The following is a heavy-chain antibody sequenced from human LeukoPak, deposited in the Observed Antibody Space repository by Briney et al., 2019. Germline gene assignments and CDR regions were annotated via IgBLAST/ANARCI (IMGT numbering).Heavy chain of an antibody. J-gene: IGHJ4*02. V-gene: IGHV3-49*04. CDR3: AQGPGYSSSWYPFDY. CDR1: GFTFGDYA. CDR2: IRSKAYGGTT. Sequence: GGSLRLSCTASGFTFGDYAMSWVRQAPGKGLEWVGFIRSKAYGGTTEYAASVKGRFTISRDDSRNSLYLQMNSLKTGDTAVYYCAQGPGYSSSWYPFDYWGQGTLVTVSS. D-gene: IGHD6-13*01.